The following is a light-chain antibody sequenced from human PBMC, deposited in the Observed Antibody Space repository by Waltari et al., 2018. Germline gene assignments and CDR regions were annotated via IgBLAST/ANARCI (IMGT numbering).Light chain of an antibody. Sequence: DIQMTQSPSSVSASVGDRVTITCRASQGIGSWLVWYQQKPGEAPKLLIYGTSTLKSGVPSRFSGGGSGTDFTLTISSLQPEDCATYYCQQANSFPRNFGQGTRVDIK. V-gene: IGKV1-12*01. J-gene: IGKJ5*01. CDR1: QGIGSW. CDR3: QQANSFPRN. CDR2: GTS.